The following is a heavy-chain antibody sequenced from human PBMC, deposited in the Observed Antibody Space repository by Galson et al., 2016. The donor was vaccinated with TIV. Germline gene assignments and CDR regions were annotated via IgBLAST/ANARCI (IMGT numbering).Heavy chain of an antibody. CDR2: INPNSGDT. CDR3: AQAVYYDSTAHYLHY. D-gene: IGHD3-22*01. CDR1: GYIFIAYY. J-gene: IGHJ1*01. V-gene: IGHV1-2*06. Sequence: SVKVSCKASGYIFIAYYIHWVRQARGHGLEWMGRINPNSGDTNSAQKFQGRVTMTRDTSIRTAYLEVSRLTSDDTAVYFCAQAVYYDSTAHYLHYWGQGTLVTVSS.